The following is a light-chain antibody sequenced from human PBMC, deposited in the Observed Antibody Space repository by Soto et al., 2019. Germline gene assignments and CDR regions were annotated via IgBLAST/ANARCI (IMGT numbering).Light chain of an antibody. J-gene: IGKJ5*01. V-gene: IGKV3-20*01. CDR1: QSVSSN. CDR3: QQYGTSEII. CDR2: DTS. Sequence: EIVMTQSPATLPVSPGERATLSCRASQSVSSNLAWYQVKPGQAPRLLIYDTSSRATGIPDRFSGSGSGTDFTLTITRLEPEDFAVFYCQQYGTSEIIFGQGTRREIK.